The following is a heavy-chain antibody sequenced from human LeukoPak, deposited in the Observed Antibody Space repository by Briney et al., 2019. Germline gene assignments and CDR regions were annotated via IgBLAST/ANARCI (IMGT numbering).Heavy chain of an antibody. D-gene: IGHD3-9*01. CDR2: ISYDGSNK. J-gene: IGHJ4*02. Sequence: GRSLRLSCAASGFTFSSYAMHWVRQAPGKGLEWVAVISYDGSNKYYADSVKGRFTISRDNSKNTLYLQMNSLRAEDTAVYYCARARYFDWLLPMRGYYFDYWGQGTLVTVSS. CDR1: GFTFSSYA. V-gene: IGHV3-30-3*01. CDR3: ARARYFDWLLPMRGYYFDY.